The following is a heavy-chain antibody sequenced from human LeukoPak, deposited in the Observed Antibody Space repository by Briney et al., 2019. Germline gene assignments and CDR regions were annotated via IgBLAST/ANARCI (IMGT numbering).Heavy chain of an antibody. CDR1: GGTFSSYA. J-gene: IGHJ4*02. D-gene: IGHD2-15*01. CDR3: ASGDFSVVAAMPLDY. V-gene: IGHV1-69*06. Sequence: SVKVSCKASGGTFSSYAISWVRQAPGQGLEWMGGIIPIFGTANYAQKFQGRVTITADKSTSTAYMELSSLRSEDTAAYYCASGDFSVVAAMPLDYWGQGTLVTVSS. CDR2: IIPIFGTA.